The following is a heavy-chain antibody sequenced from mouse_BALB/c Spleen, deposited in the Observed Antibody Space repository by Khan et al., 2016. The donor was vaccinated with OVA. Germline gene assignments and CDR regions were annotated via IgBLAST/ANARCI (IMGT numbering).Heavy chain of an antibody. V-gene: IGHV14-3*02. D-gene: IGHD2-3*01. CDR3: ALPSYDPRDFDV. CDR1: GFNIKDTY. J-gene: IGHJ1*01. Sequence: VQLQQPGAALVKPGASVDLSCTASGFNIKDTYIHWVKQRPEQGLEWIGRIAPANGNTKYDPKFQGKATITAETSSNTSYLRLSSLTSEDTAVYLCALPSYDPRDFDVWGAGTTVTVSS. CDR2: IAPANGNT.